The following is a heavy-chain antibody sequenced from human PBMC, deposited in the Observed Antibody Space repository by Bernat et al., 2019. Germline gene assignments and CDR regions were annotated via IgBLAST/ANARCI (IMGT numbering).Heavy chain of an antibody. V-gene: IGHV3-74*01. D-gene: IGHD5-18*01. CDR1: GFTFSSYW. J-gene: IGHJ4*02. CDR2: ISSDGSNT. CDR3: ARGHTAMVAARVDS. Sequence: EVQLVESGGGLVQPGWSLRRSCAASGFTFSSYWMHWVRQAPGKGLVWVSRISSDGSNTNYADSVKGRFTISRDNAKNTLYLQMNSLRVEDTAVYYCARGHTAMVAARVDSWGQGILVTVSS.